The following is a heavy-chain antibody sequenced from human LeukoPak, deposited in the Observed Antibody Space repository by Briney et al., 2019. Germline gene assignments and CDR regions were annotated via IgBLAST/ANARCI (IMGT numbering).Heavy chain of an antibody. CDR1: GGSISSSSYY. Sequence: SETLSLTCTVSGGSISSSSYYWGWIRQPPGKGLEWMGSIYYSGSTYYNPSLKSRVTISVDTSKNQFSLKLSAVTAADTAVYYCARRASQQEVFDYWGQGTLVTVSS. D-gene: IGHD4/OR15-4a*01. V-gene: IGHV4-39*01. CDR2: IYYSGST. J-gene: IGHJ4*02. CDR3: ARRASQQEVFDY.